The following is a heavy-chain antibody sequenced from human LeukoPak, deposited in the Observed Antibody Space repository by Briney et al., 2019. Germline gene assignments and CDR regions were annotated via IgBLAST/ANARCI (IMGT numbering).Heavy chain of an antibody. V-gene: IGHV1-2*02. J-gene: IGHJ4*02. CDR1: GYTFTDYH. CDR3: ARYPLGYSGYLKD. CDR2: INADGGA. D-gene: IGHD5-12*01. Sequence: ASVKVSCKASGYTFTDYHLHWVRQAPGQGLERVGWINADGGANYAQEFQGRVTMTRDTSISTAYMELSSLRSDDTAVYYCARYPLGYSGYLKDWGQGTLVTVSS.